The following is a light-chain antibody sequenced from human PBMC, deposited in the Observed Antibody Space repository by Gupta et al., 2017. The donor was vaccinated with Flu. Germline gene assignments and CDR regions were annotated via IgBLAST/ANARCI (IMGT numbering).Light chain of an antibody. CDR2: EVT. CDR3: SSYTSNSTLYV. V-gene: IGLV2-14*01. CDR1: SSDVGGYNY. J-gene: IGLJ1*01. Sequence: SSDVGGYNYVSWYQQYPGKAPKLMIYEVTNRPSGVSNRFSGSNSGNTASLTISGLQAEDEADYYCSSYTSNSTLYVFGSGTKVTVL.